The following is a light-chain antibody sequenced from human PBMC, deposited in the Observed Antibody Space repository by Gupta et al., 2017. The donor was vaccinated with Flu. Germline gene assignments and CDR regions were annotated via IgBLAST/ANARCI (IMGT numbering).Light chain of an antibody. CDR1: QGVSSNY. V-gene: IGKV3-20*01. CDR3: QHDGSSLTT. CDR2: MAS. Sequence: VTRSLSPSESATLSCMVSQGVSSNYLAWYQQRPGQAPRLLIYMASSRATGVPDRFSGSGSGTDFTLTISRLEPEDFAVYYCQHDGSSLTTFGQGTKVDIK. J-gene: IGKJ1*01.